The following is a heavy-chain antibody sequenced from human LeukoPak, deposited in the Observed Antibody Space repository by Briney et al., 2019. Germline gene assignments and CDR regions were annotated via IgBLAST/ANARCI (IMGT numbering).Heavy chain of an antibody. V-gene: IGHV4-59*08. J-gene: IGHJ4*02. CDR2: ISYSGFT. D-gene: IGHD2-8*02. CDR3: AGHHPRNTVDF. Sequence: SETLSLTCTVSGGSISSYQWSWIRHPPGNGLEWIGYISYSGFTNYNPSLKSRVTISLDTSKNQFSLKLTSVTAADTAVYYCAGHHPRNTVDFWGQGTLVTVSS. CDR1: GGSISSYQ.